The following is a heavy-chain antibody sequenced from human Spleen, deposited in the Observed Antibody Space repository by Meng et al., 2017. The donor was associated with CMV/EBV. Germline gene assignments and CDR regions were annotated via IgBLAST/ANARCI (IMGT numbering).Heavy chain of an antibody. CDR1: GYTFTSYD. V-gene: IGHV1-8*03. D-gene: IGHD3-16*01. CDR3: ARGKGGEHQYGMEV. Sequence: TCAASGYTFTSYDINWVRQATGQGLEWMGWMNPNSGNTGYAQKFQGRVTITRNTSISTAYMELSSLRSEDTAVYYCARGKGGEHQYGMEVWGQGTTVTVSS. J-gene: IGHJ6*02. CDR2: MNPNSGNT.